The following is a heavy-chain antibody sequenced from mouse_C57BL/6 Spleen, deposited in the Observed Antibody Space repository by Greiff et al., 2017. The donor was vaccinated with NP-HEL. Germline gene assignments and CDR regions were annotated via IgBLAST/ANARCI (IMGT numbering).Heavy chain of an antibody. V-gene: IGHV5-17*01. D-gene: IGHD3-2*02. J-gene: IGHJ4*01. CDR2: ISSGSSTI. CDR1: GFTFSDYG. CDR3: ARKDSSGLGYAMDY. Sequence: DVMLVESGGGLVKPGGSLKLSCAASGFTFSDYGMHWVRQAPEKGLEWVAYISSGSSTIYYADTVKGRFTISRDNAKNTLFLQMTSLRSEDTAMYYCARKDSSGLGYAMDYWGQGTSVTVSS.